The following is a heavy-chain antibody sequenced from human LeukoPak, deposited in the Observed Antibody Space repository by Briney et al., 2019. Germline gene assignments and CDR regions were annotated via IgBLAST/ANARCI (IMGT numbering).Heavy chain of an antibody. CDR2: IYPGDSDT. CDR1: GYSFTSYW. Sequence: GESLKISCKGSGYSFTSYWIGWVRQMPGKGLEWMGIIYPGDSDTRYSPSFQGQVTISADKSISTAYLQWSSLKASDTAMYYCARGVDTAMVWEIFDYWGQGTLVTVSS. D-gene: IGHD5-18*01. V-gene: IGHV5-51*01. J-gene: IGHJ4*02. CDR3: ARGVDTAMVWEIFDY.